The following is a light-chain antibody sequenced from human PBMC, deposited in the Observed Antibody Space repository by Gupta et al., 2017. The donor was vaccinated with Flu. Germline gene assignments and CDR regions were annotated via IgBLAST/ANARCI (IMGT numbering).Light chain of an antibody. CDR1: SSSVGGSY. J-gene: IGLJ2*01. Sequence: RVTITCCTGSSSVGGSYIYGYRQLPDPGNDRIIYSNDVRHSAVPDRFSGSKSRTSASLAISRSRSEDEDDYYYAACDDSLGGVVFGGVTKLTVL. CDR2: SND. CDR3: AACDDSLGGVV. V-gene: IGLV1-47*02.